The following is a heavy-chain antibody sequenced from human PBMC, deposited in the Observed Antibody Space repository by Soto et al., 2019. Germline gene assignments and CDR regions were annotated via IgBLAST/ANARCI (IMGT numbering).Heavy chain of an antibody. V-gene: IGHV3-53*01. CDR3: ARENRDTAMVSFDY. CDR1: GFTVSSNY. D-gene: IGHD5-18*01. J-gene: IGHJ4*02. CDR2: IYSGGYT. Sequence: PGGSLRLSCAASGFTVSSNYMSWVRQAPGKGLEWVSVIYSGGYTHYADSVKGRFTISRDNSQNTLILQMNSLRAEDTAVYYCARENRDTAMVSFDYWGQGTRVTVSS.